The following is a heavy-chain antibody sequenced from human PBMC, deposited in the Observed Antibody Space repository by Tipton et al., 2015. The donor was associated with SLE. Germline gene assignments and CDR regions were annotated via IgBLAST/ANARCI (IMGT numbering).Heavy chain of an antibody. CDR2: ISSNGGST. D-gene: IGHD3-16*01. Sequence: SLRLSCSASGFTLSSYAMHWVRQAPGKGLEHVSAISSNGGSTYYADSLTGRFTISRDNSKNTQYLQMTSLRAEDTAVYYCVKGGHQLGGGQDYYYGMDVWGQGTTVTVSS. CDR3: VKGGHQLGGGQDYYYGMDV. V-gene: IGHV3-64D*09. CDR1: GFTLSSYA. J-gene: IGHJ6*02.